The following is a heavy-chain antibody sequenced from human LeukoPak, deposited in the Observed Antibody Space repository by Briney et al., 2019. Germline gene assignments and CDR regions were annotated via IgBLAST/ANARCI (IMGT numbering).Heavy chain of an antibody. Sequence: SETLSLTCAVYGGSFSGYYWSWIRQPPGKGLEWIGEINHSGSTNYNPSLKSRVTISVDTSKNQFSLKLSSVTAADTAVYYCARGKTNGIVVVPAAIMGGMDVWGQGTTVTVSS. J-gene: IGHJ6*02. CDR1: GGSFSGYY. V-gene: IGHV4-34*01. D-gene: IGHD2-2*02. CDR3: ARGKTNGIVVVPAAIMGGMDV. CDR2: INHSGST.